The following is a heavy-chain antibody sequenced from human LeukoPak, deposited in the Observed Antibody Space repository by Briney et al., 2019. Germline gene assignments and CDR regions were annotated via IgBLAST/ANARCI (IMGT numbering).Heavy chain of an antibody. CDR1: GGSISSGSYY. CDR2: IYTSGST. J-gene: IGHJ6*02. V-gene: IGHV4-61*02. CDR3: ARDGFLSNHYYYYGMDV. D-gene: IGHD3-3*02. Sequence: SQTLSLTCTVSGGSISSGSYYWSWIRQPAGKGLEWIGRIYTSGSTNYNPSLKSRVTISVDTSKNQFSLELSSVTAADTAVYYCARDGFLSNHYYYYGMDVWGQGTTVTVSS.